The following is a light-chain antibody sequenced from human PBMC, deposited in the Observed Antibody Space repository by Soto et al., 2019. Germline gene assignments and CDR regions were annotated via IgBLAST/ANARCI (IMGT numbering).Light chain of an antibody. CDR1: QGISSY. Sequence: DIQLTQSPSFLSASVGDRVTITCRASQGISSYLAWYQQKPGKAPNLLIYAASTLQSGVPSRFSGSGSGTEFTLTISSLQPEDFTTYYCQQLNSYPRTFDQGTKVEIK. J-gene: IGKJ1*01. V-gene: IGKV1-9*01. CDR3: QQLNSYPRT. CDR2: AAS.